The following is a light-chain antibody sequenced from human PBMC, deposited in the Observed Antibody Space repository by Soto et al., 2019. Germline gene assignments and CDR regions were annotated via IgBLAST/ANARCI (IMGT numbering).Light chain of an antibody. V-gene: IGKV1-27*01. CDR1: QDINIY. Sequence: DIQMTQSPSSLSASVGDRVTITCRAGQDINIYLAWYQQKPGKVPKLLISAASTLQSGVPSRFSGSGSVTDFTLTISSLLPEDVATYYCQKYDGAPLTVGGGTKVEIK. CDR3: QKYDGAPLT. J-gene: IGKJ4*01. CDR2: AAS.